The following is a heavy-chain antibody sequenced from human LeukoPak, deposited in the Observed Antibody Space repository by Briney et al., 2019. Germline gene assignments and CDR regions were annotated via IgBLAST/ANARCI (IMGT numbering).Heavy chain of an antibody. D-gene: IGHD3-22*01. V-gene: IGHV4-4*07. Sequence: SETLSLTCTVSGGSISSYYWSWIRQPAGKGLEWIGRIYTSGSTNYNPSLKSRVTMSVDTSKNQFSLKLSSVTAADTAVYYCAKGKSAYYYDSSGYFDYWGQGTLVTVSS. J-gene: IGHJ4*02. CDR1: GGSISSYY. CDR3: AKGKSAYYYDSSGYFDY. CDR2: IYTSGST.